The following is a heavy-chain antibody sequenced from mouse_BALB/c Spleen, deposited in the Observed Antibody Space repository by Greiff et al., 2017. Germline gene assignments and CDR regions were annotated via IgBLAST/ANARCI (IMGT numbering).Heavy chain of an antibody. Sequence: EVQLVESGTVLARPGASVKMSCKASGYTFTSYWMHWVKQRPGQGLEWIGAIYPGNSDTSYNQKFKGKAKLTAVTSTSTAYMELSSLTNEDSAVYYCTGTTVLYWYFDVWGAGTTVTVSS. CDR1: GYTFTSYW. CDR3: TGTTVLYWYFDV. J-gene: IGHJ1*01. V-gene: IGHV1-5*01. D-gene: IGHD1-1*01. CDR2: IYPGNSDT.